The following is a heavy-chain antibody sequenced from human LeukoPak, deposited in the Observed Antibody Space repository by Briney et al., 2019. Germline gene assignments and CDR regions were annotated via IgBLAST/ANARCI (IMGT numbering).Heavy chain of an antibody. D-gene: IGHD3-10*01. J-gene: IGHJ4*02. Sequence: SGPTLVRPTETLTLTCTFSGFSLTTSGVGVGWIRQPPGKALEWLALIYWDDDKRYSPSLRNRLSLTKDTSKNHVVLTMTNIDPADTATYFCAQVRSAVDFFISWGQGTLVTVSS. CDR2: IYWDDDK. CDR1: GFSLTTSGVG. V-gene: IGHV2-5*02. CDR3: AQVRSAVDFFIS.